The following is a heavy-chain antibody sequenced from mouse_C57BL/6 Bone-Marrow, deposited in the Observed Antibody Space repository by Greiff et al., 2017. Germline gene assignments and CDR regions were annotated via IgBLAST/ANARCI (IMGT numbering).Heavy chain of an antibody. J-gene: IGHJ4*01. CDR2: IDPADGYT. V-gene: IGHV1-50*01. CDR3: ARGYNYEDYYAMDY. Sequence: QVQLQQPGAELVKPGASVKLSCKASGYTINSYWMQWVKQRPGQGLEWIGEIDPADGYTNYTQKFKGKATLTVDTSSTTDYMPLSSLTSEDTAVYYCARGYNYEDYYAMDYWGQGTTVTVSS. D-gene: IGHD1-3*01. CDR1: GYTINSYW.